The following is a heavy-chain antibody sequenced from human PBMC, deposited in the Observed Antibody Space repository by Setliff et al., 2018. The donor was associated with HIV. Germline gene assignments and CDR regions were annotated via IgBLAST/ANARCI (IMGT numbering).Heavy chain of an antibody. CDR3: ARGQIVGTNYYYYGMDV. D-gene: IGHD3-22*01. CDR2: IYYSGST. V-gene: IGHV4-30-4*08. J-gene: IGHJ6*02. CDR1: GGSISSGDYY. Sequence: ASETLSLTCTVSGGSISSGDYYWSWIRQPPGKGLEWIGYIYYSGSTYYNPSLKSRVTISVDMSKNQFSLKLSSVTAADTAVYYCARGQIVGTNYYYYGMDVWGQGTTVTVSS.